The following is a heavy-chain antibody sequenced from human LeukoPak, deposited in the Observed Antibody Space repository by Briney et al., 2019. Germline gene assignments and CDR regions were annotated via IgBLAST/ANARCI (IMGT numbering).Heavy chain of an antibody. J-gene: IGHJ4*02. CDR3: ASQYYYGGDTYYFDY. V-gene: IGHV4-61*01. D-gene: IGHD3-10*01. Sequence: SETLSLTCTVSGGSVSSGSYYWSWIRQPPGKGLEWIGYIYYSGSTNYNPSLTSRVTISVDTSKNQFSLKLSSVTAADTAVYYCASQYYYGGDTYYFDYWGQGTLVTVSS. CDR1: GGSVSSGSYY. CDR2: IYYSGST.